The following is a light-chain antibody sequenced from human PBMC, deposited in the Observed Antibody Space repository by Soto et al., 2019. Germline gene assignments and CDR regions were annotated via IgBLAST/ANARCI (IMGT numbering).Light chain of an antibody. CDR2: EAS. Sequence: DIQMTQSPSSLSASVGDGVTITCQASQDISKFLSWYQQKAGKAPKLLIYEASKLETGVPSRFRGNGFGTDFTLIVSSLQPEDSATYYRQQYDSLPPTFGGGTRVEI. V-gene: IGKV1-33*01. J-gene: IGKJ4*01. CDR3: QQYDSLPPT. CDR1: QDISKF.